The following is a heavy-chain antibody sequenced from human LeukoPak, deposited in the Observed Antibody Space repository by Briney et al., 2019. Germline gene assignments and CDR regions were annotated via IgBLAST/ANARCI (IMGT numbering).Heavy chain of an antibody. Sequence: SETLSLTCTVSGGSISSSSYYWGWIRQPPGKGLEWIGSIYYSGSTYYNPSLKSRVTISVDTSKNQFSLKLSSVTAADTAVYYCARRSLSGGCYFDYWGQGTLVTVSS. CDR3: ARRSLSGGCYFDY. CDR1: GGSISSSSYY. CDR2: IYYSGST. D-gene: IGHD3-10*01. J-gene: IGHJ4*02. V-gene: IGHV4-39*01.